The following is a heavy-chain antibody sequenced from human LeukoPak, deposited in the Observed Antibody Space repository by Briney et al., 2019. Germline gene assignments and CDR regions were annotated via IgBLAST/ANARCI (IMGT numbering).Heavy chain of an antibody. J-gene: IGHJ3*02. CDR3: AREPGVRGSFDI. CDR2: IHTSGST. CDR1: GGSISSGPCY. D-gene: IGHD2-15*01. Sequence: KSSETLSLTCTVSGGSISSGPCYWTWIRQPAGKGLEWIGRIHTSGSTSYNPSLKSRVTISVDTSKNQFSLKLSSVTAADTAVYYCAREPGVRGSFDIWGQGTKVTVSS. V-gene: IGHV4-61*02.